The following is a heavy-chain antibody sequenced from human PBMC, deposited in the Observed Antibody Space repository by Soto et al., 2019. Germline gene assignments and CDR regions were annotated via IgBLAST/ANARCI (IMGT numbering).Heavy chain of an antibody. CDR1: GYSLTSYS. CDR2: IDPSDSYT. D-gene: IGHD2-2*01. J-gene: IGHJ6*02. Sequence: PGEALKISCTGSGYSLTSYSITWVRQMPGKGLEWMGRIDPSDSYTNYSPSFQGHVTISADKSISTAYLQWSSLKASDTAMYYCARLPDCSSTSCYYYYGMDVWGQGTTVTVSS. V-gene: IGHV5-10-1*01. CDR3: ARLPDCSSTSCYYYYGMDV.